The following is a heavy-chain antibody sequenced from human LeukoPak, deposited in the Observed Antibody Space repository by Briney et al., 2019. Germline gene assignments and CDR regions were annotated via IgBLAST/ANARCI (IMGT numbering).Heavy chain of an antibody. CDR2: INHSGST. D-gene: IGHD3-22*01. CDR1: GGSFSGYY. Sequence: SETLSLTCAVYGGSFSGYYWNWIRQPPGKGLEWIGEINHSGSTNYNPSLKSRVTISVDTSKNQFSLKLSSVTAADTAVYYCARGYYDSSSFDYWGQGTLVTVSS. V-gene: IGHV4-34*01. CDR3: ARGYYDSSSFDY. J-gene: IGHJ4*02.